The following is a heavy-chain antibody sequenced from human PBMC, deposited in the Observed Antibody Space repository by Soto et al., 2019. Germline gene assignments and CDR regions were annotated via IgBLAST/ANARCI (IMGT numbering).Heavy chain of an antibody. J-gene: IGHJ4*02. CDR2: ISSSSSTI. D-gene: IGHD3-10*01. Sequence: GGSLRLSCAASGFTFSSYSMNWVRQAPGKGLEWVSYISSSSSTIYYADSVKGRFTISRDNAKNSLYLQMNSLRDEDTAVYYCARALHNYYGSGFQPNYWGQGTLVTVSS. V-gene: IGHV3-48*02. CDR1: GFTFSSYS. CDR3: ARALHNYYGSGFQPNY.